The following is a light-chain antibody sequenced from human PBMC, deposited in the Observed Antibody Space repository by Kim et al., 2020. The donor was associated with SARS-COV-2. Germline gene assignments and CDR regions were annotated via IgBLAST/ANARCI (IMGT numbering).Light chain of an antibody. V-gene: IGLV3-21*04. CDR2: YDS. CDR3: QVWDSSSDP. Sequence: KTARITCGGNNIGSKSVHWYQQKPGQAPVLVIYYDSDRPSGIPERFSGSNSGNTATLTISRVEAGDEADYYCQVWDSSSDPFGTGTRVTVL. CDR1: NIGSKS. J-gene: IGLJ1*01.